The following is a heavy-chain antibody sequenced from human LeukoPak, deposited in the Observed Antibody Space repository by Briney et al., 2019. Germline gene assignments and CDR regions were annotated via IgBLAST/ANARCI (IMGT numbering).Heavy chain of an antibody. V-gene: IGHV4-59*08. J-gene: IGHJ4*02. CDR3: ARSGSSWSLNY. CDR2: IYHSGST. D-gene: IGHD6-13*01. Sequence: SETLSLTCTVSGGSISGYYWSWIRQPPGKGLEWIGYIYHSGSTNYNPSLRSRVTISVDTSKNQFSLKLSSVTAADTAVYYCARSGSSWSLNYWGQGTLVTVSS. CDR1: GGSISGYY.